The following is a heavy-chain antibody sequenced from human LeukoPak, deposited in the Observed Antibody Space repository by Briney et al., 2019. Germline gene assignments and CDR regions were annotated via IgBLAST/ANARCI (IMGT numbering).Heavy chain of an antibody. D-gene: IGHD3-22*01. CDR3: ASVYDSSGYLGP. V-gene: IGHV1-2*02. Sequence: GASVKVSCKASGYTFTGYYMHWVRQAPGQGLEWMGWINPNSGGTSYAQKFQGRVTMTRDTSTSTVYMELSSLRSEDTAVYYCASVYDSSGYLGPWGQGTLVTVSS. CDR1: GYTFTGYY. CDR2: INPNSGGT. J-gene: IGHJ5*02.